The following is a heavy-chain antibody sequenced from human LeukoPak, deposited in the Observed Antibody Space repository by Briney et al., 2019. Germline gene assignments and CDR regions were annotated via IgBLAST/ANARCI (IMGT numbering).Heavy chain of an antibody. V-gene: IGHV5-51*01. CDR3: ARRHGYSGYEVHYYYYYGMDV. CDR2: IYPGDSDT. J-gene: IGHJ6*02. Sequence: GESLKISCKGSGYSFTSYWIGWVRQMPGKGLEWMGIIYPGDSDTRYSPSFQGQVTISADKSISTAYLQWSSLKASDTAMYYCARRHGYSGYEVHYYYYYGMDVWGQGTTVTVSS. CDR1: GYSFTSYW. D-gene: IGHD5-12*01.